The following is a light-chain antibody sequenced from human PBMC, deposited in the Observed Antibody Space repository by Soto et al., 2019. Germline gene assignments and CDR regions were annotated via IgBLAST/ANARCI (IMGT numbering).Light chain of an antibody. CDR2: EVS. CDR3: SSYTSSSTLV. V-gene: IGLV2-14*01. J-gene: IGLJ3*02. Sequence: QSVLTQPASVSRSPGQSITISCTGTSSDVGGYNYVSWYQQHPGKAPKLMIYEVSNRPSGVSNRFSGSKSGNTASLTISGLQAEDEADYYCSSYTSSSTLVFGGGTKVTVL. CDR1: SSDVGGYNY.